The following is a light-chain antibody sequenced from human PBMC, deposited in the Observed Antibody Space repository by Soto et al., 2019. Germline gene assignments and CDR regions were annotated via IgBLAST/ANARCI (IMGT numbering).Light chain of an antibody. CDR2: LEGSGSY. CDR1: SGHISDF. J-gene: IGLJ3*02. Sequence: QSVLTQSSSASASLGSSVTLTCTLSSGHISDFIALHQQQPGKAPRYLMKLEGSGSYNKGSGVPDRFSGSSSGADRYLTISNLQSEDEADYYCATWDSNSWVFGGGTKLTVL. V-gene: IGLV4-60*03. CDR3: ATWDSNSWV.